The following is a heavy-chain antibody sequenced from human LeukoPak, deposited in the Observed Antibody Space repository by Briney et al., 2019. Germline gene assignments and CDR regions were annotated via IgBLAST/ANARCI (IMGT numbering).Heavy chain of an antibody. V-gene: IGHV4-59*01. D-gene: IGHD2-15*01. CDR2: IYYSGST. Sequence: SPSETLSLTCTVSGGSISSYYWSRIRQPPGKGLEWIGYIYYSGSTNYNPSLKSRVTISVDTSKNQFSLKLSSVTAADTAVYYCARASVVVAARNAFDIWGQGTMVTVSS. CDR3: ARASVVVAARNAFDI. CDR1: GGSISSYY. J-gene: IGHJ3*02.